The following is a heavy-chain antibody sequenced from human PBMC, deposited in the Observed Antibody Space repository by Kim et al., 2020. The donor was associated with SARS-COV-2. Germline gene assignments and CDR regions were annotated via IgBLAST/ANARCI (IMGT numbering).Heavy chain of an antibody. CDR1: GFTFSSYG. CDR2: ISYDGSNK. V-gene: IGHV3-30*18. CDR3: AKESGSGSYYAWTSYYYGRDV. D-gene: IGHD3-10*01. J-gene: IGHJ6*01. Sequence: GGSLRLSCAASGFTFSSYGMHWVRQAPGKGLEWVAVISYDGSNKYYADSVKGRFTISRDNSKNTLYLQMNSLRAEDTAVYYCAKESGSGSYYAWTSYYYGRDVWGQGTTVTVST.